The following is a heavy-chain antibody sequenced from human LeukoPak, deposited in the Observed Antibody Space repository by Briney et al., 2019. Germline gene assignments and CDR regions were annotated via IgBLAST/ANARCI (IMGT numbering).Heavy chain of an antibody. D-gene: IGHD3-10*01. CDR1: GGSISSYY. J-gene: IGHJ5*02. V-gene: IGHV4-59*01. Sequence: SETLSLTCTVSGGSISSYYWSWIRQSPGKGLECIGYIHYTGSTNYNPSLKSRVTISVETSKNQFSLKLKSVTAADTAVYYCARGGYYGSGNDFRFDPWGQGTLVAVSS. CDR2: IHYTGST. CDR3: ARGGYYGSGNDFRFDP.